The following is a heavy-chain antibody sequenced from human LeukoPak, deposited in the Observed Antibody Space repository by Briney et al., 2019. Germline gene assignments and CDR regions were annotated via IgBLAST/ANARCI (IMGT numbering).Heavy chain of an antibody. CDR3: VREGYNNTWYRS. D-gene: IGHD6-13*01. CDR1: GFTVSSNY. Sequence: GGSLRLSCAASGFTVSSNYMSWVRQAPGKGLEWVSVMYSGGKTYYADSVKGRFTISRDNSKNTLYLQMNSLRAEDTAVYYCVREGYNNTWYRSWGQGTLVTVSS. CDR2: MYSGGKT. V-gene: IGHV3-53*01. J-gene: IGHJ5*02.